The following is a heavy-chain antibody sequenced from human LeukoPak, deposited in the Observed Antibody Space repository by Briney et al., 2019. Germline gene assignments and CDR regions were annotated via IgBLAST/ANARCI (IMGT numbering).Heavy chain of an antibody. CDR2: IYYSGST. Sequence: KPSETLSLTCTVSGGSISSYYWSWIRQPPGKGLEWIGYIYYSGSTNYNPSLKSRVTISVDTSKNQFSLKLSSVTAADTAVYYCAGRLGDYVWGSYRYGSAFDIWGQGTMVTVSS. V-gene: IGHV4-59*01. CDR1: GGSISSYY. J-gene: IGHJ3*02. CDR3: AGRLGDYVWGSYRYGSAFDI. D-gene: IGHD3-16*02.